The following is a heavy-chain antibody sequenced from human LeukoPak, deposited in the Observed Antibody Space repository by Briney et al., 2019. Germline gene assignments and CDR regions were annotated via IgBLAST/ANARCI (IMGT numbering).Heavy chain of an antibody. CDR1: GFTFGDYA. D-gene: IGHD1-7*01. Sequence: GGSLRLSCTASGFTFGDYAMSWFRQAPGKGLEWVGFIRSKAYGGTTEYAASVKGRFTISRDDSKSIVYLQMNSLKTEDTAVYYCTRARCVGYNWNYEVCAFDYWGQGTLVTVSS. V-gene: IGHV3-49*03. CDR2: IRSKAYGGTT. CDR3: TRARCVGYNWNYEVCAFDY. J-gene: IGHJ4*02.